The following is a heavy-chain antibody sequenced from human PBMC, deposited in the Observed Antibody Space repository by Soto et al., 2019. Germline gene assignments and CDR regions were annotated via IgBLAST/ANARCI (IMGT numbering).Heavy chain of an antibody. Sequence: EVQLLESGGGLVQPGGSLRLSCAASGFTFNNYAMTWVRQAPGKGLEWVSTISGSDGSTYYADSVKGRFTISRDNSKNALYLQMSSLRAEDTALYYCVKDWTGDTGPCIDVWGQGTTVTVSS. V-gene: IGHV3-23*01. CDR2: ISGSDGST. J-gene: IGHJ6*01. D-gene: IGHD2-8*02. CDR1: GFTFNNYA. CDR3: VKDWTGDTGPCIDV.